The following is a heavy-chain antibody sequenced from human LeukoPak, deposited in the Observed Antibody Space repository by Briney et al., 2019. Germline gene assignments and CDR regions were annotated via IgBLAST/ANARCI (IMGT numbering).Heavy chain of an antibody. Sequence: GGSLRLSCAASGFTVSSNYMSWVRQAPGKGLGWVSVIYSGGSTYYADSVKGRFTISRDNSKNTLYLQMNSLRAEDTAVYYCARKYYDFWSGYYSSWFDPWGQGTLVTVSS. CDR2: IYSGGST. CDR1: GFTVSSNY. CDR3: ARKYYDFWSGYYSSWFDP. V-gene: IGHV3-66*01. J-gene: IGHJ5*02. D-gene: IGHD3-3*01.